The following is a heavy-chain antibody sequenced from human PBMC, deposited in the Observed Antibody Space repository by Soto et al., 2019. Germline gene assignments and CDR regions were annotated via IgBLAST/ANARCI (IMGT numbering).Heavy chain of an antibody. CDR3: ARIQGYCLSTGCCDGAH. Sequence: QVTLKESGPVLVKPTETLTLTCTVSGFSLSNARMGVSWIRQPPGKALEWLAHICSNDEKSYSTALKSRLTISKDTSKSQVVLTLTSLDPVDTATYYCARIQGYCLSTGCCDGAHWRQGTLVTVCS. D-gene: IGHD2-2*01. CDR1: GFSLSNARMG. V-gene: IGHV2-26*01. CDR2: ICSNDEK. J-gene: IGHJ4*02.